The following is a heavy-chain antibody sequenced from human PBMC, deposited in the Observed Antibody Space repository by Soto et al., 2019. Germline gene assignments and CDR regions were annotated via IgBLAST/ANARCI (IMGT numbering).Heavy chain of an antibody. J-gene: IGHJ4*02. CDR3: AKDVMAVADSGPFFDY. Sequence: GASLRLSCAGSGFTFSSYPESLLSQAPGKGLEWVSAISGSRGSTYYADSVKGRFTISRDNSKNTLYMQMNSLRAEDTAVYHCAKDVMAVADSGPFFDYWGQGT. CDR1: GFTFSSYP. V-gene: IGHV3-23*01. D-gene: IGHD6-19*01. CDR2: ISGSRGST.